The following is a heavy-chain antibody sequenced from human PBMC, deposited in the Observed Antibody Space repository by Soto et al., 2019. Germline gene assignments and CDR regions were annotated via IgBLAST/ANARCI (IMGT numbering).Heavy chain of an antibody. V-gene: IGHV3-11*06. J-gene: IGHJ6*02. D-gene: IGHD5-18*01. CDR3: ARRTIQLWPRMDV. Sequence: GGSLRLSCAASGFTLSDYYMTWIRQAPGKGLEWISYISTNSRYTKYADSVKGRFTISRDNAKNSLYLQMNSLRAEDTAVYYCARRTIQLWPRMDVWGQGTTVTVSS. CDR1: GFTLSDYY. CDR2: ISTNSRYT.